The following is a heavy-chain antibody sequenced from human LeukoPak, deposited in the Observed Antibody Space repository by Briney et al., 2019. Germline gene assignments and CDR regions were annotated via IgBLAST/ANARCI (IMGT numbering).Heavy chain of an antibody. CDR3: ATNTGTVFDY. Sequence: SETLSLTCSVSSGFITAYYWSWIRQPPGKGLEWIGYVYYTGSTEYNLSLRSRVTISLEMSTHQFSLNLTSVTAADTAVYYCATNTGTVFDYWGQGALVTVSS. CDR2: VYYTGST. CDR1: SGFITAYY. V-gene: IGHV4-59*01. J-gene: IGHJ4*02. D-gene: IGHD7-27*01.